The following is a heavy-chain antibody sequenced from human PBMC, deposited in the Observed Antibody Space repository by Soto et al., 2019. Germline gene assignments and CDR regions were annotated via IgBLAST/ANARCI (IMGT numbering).Heavy chain of an antibody. V-gene: IGHV3-48*01. D-gene: IGHD6-13*01. CDR2: ISSSSSTI. J-gene: IGHJ5*02. Sequence: EVQLVESGGGLVQPGGSLRLSCAASGFTFSSYTMNWVRQAPGKGLEWVSYISSSSSTIYYADSVKGRFTISRDNAKISLYLQMNRLRAEDTAVYYCARHPARRAEIGWFDPWGQGTLVTVSS. CDR3: ARHPARRAEIGWFDP. CDR1: GFTFSSYT.